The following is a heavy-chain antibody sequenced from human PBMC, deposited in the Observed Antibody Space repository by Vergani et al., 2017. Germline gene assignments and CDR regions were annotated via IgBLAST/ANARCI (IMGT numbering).Heavy chain of an antibody. CDR2: MYHSGST. Sequence: QVRLQESGPGLVKPSETLSLTCSVSGGSMSGYYWSWIRQPPGKELEWIGYMYHSGSTNYNPTLETRDTISGVTSKNQFSLKLNSVTAADTAVYYCGRVADFYDLGSRLLDLWGQGILVTVSS. CDR1: GGSMSGYY. D-gene: IGHD3-10*01. V-gene: IGHV4-59*01. CDR3: GRVADFYDLGSRLLDL. J-gene: IGHJ5*02.